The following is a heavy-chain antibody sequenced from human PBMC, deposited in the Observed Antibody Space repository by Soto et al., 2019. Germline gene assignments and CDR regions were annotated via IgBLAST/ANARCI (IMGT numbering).Heavy chain of an antibody. J-gene: IGHJ5*02. CDR3: AREPAAGDWFDP. CDR2: INTYNGNT. D-gene: IGHD6-13*01. CDR1: GYSFPSYG. V-gene: IGHV1-18*01. Sequence: ASVKVSCKASGYSFPSYGITWVRQAPGQGLEWMGWINTYNGNTNYAQKLQGRVTMTTDTSTSTAYMELRSLRSDDTAVYYCAREPAAGDWFDPWGQGTLVTVSS.